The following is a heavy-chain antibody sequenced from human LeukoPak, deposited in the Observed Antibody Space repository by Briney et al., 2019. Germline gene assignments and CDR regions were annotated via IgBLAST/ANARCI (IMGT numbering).Heavy chain of an antibody. CDR1: GGSISSYY. V-gene: IGHV4-59*08. CDR3: ARLGDSSSWTYYFDY. D-gene: IGHD6-13*01. J-gene: IGHJ4*02. CDR2: IYYSGST. Sequence: SETLSPTCTVSGGSISSYYWSWIRQPPGKGLEWIGYIYYSGSTNYNPSLKSRVTISVDTSKNQFSLKLSSVTAADTAVYYCARLGDSSSWTYYFDYWGQGTLVTVSS.